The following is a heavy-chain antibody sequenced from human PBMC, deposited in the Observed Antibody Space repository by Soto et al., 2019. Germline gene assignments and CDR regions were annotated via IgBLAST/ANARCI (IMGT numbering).Heavy chain of an antibody. CDR3: ARATGTLRSRNCDY. J-gene: IGHJ4*02. D-gene: IGHD1-1*01. Sequence: SETLSLTCSVSGGSISTVGHYWTWIRQPPGKGLEWIGSIYHTGSTYYSKSLRSRLTMSVDTSKSQFSLRLSSVTAADTAVYYCARATGTLRSRNCDYWGQGTLVTVSS. CDR2: IYHTGST. V-gene: IGHV4-31*03. CDR1: GGSISTVGHY.